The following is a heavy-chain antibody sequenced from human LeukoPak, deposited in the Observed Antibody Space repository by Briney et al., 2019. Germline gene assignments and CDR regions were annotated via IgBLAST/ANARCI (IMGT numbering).Heavy chain of an antibody. V-gene: IGHV3-30*04. CDR2: ISYDGSNK. J-gene: IGHJ4*02. CDR3: ARGSANYYDSSGYYYLNLDY. CDR1: GFIFSSYA. D-gene: IGHD3-22*01. Sequence: GMSLSLSCAASGFIFSSYAMHWVRQAPGKGLEWVALISYDGSNKYYADSVKGRFTISRDNSKNTLYLQMNSLRAEDTTVYYCARGSANYYDSSGYYYLNLDYWGQGTLVTVSS.